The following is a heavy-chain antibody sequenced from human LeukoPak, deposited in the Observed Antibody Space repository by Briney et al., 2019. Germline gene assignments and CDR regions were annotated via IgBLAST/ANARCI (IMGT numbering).Heavy chain of an antibody. Sequence: GESLKISCKGSGYSFTSYWISWVRQMPGKGLEWMGRINPSDSYPNYSPSFQGHVTISADKSIITAYLQWSSLKASDTAMYYCARWVTTIRYYYGMDVWGQGTTVTVSS. CDR2: INPSDSYP. J-gene: IGHJ6*01. V-gene: IGHV5-10-1*01. CDR1: GYSFTSYW. D-gene: IGHD5-12*01. CDR3: ARWVTTIRYYYGMDV.